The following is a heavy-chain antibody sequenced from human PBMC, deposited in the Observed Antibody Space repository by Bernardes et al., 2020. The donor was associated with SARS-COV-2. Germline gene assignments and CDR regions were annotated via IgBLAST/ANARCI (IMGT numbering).Heavy chain of an antibody. D-gene: IGHD2-21*02. CDR2: FYSGGNT. V-gene: IGHV4-39*01. J-gene: IGHJ6*02. CDR1: GGSISSSGYY. CDR3: AGSSCGADCYIGGLRSWDYGMDV. Sequence: SETLSLTCTVSGGSISSSGYYWGWLRQPPGKGLEWIGSFYSGGNTHYNPSLQSRLSKSIDTSKNQFSLRLSSVTAADTAVYYCAGSSCGADCYIGGLRSWDYGMDVWGQGTTVTVSS.